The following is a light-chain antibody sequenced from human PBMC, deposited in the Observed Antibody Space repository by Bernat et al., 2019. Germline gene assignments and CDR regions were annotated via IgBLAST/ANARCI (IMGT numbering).Light chain of an antibody. V-gene: IGKV3D-15*01. Sequence: PGERATVSCRASQSVTNTLVWYQQRPGQAPRLLISGASSRASGIPDRFSGSGSGTDFTLTISSMEPEDSAVYYCQQHTDWPLTFGGGTKVEIK. CDR3: QQHTDWPLT. CDR1: QSVTNT. J-gene: IGKJ4*01. CDR2: GAS.